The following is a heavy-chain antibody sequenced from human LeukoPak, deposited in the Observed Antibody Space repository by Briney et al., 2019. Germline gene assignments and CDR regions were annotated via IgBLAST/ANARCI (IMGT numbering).Heavy chain of an antibody. Sequence: GGSLRLSCAASGFTFSSYGMHWVRQAPGKGLEWVAVIWYDGSNKYYADSVKGRFTISRDNSKNTLYLQMNSLRAEDTAVYYCAREGPITMIVVVEAFDIWGQGTMVTVSS. V-gene: IGHV3-33*01. CDR2: IWYDGSNK. J-gene: IGHJ3*02. CDR3: AREGPITMIVVVEAFDI. CDR1: GFTFSSYG. D-gene: IGHD3-22*01.